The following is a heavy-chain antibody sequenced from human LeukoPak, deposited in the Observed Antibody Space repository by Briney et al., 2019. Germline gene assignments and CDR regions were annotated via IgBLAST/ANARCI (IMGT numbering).Heavy chain of an antibody. CDR1: GGSISSGDYY. CDR2: IYYSGST. D-gene: IGHD5-12*01. J-gene: IGHJ4*02. Sequence: SETLSLICTVSGGSISSGDYYWSWIRQPPGKGLEWIGYIYYSGSTYYNPSLKSRVTISVDTSKNQFSLKLSSVTAADTAVYYCARGYSGYDSDYWGQGTLVTVSS. V-gene: IGHV4-30-4*08. CDR3: ARGYSGYDSDY.